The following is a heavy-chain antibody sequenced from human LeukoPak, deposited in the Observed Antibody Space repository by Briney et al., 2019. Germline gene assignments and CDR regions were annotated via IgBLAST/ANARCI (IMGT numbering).Heavy chain of an antibody. V-gene: IGHV1-2*02. J-gene: IGHJ6*02. CDR3: TTCLNGAGQPVAIYYYGMDV. D-gene: IGHD2-2*01. CDR2: ISPSSGGT. CDR1: GYTFTDYY. Sequence: ASVKVSCKASGYTFTDYYMHWVRQAPGQGLEWMGWISPSSGGTNYAQKFQGRVTMTRDTSTGTAYMELSRLRSEDTAVYYCTTCLNGAGQPVAIYYYGMDVWGQGTTVTVSS.